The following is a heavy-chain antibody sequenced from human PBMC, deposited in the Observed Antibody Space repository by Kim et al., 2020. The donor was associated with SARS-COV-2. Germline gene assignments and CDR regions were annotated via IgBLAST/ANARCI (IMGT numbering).Heavy chain of an antibody. CDR2: ISSSSTFI. V-gene: IGHV3-21*01. CDR3: ARAPYYFYGLDV. CDR1: GFTFSTYS. J-gene: IGHJ6*02. Sequence: GGSLRLSCAASGFTFSTYSMNWVRQAPGKGLEWVSSISSSSTFISYADSMKGRFTISRDNAKNSLYLQMNSLRAEDTAVYYCARAPYYFYGLDVWGQGTTVTVSS.